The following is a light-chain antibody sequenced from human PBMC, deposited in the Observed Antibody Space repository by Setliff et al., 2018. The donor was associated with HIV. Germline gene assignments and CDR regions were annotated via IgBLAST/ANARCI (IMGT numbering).Light chain of an antibody. CDR3: ASYAGSNTFV. Sequence: QSALTQPASVSGSHGQSITISCTGTSSDVGGYNYVSWYQQHPGKAPKFIIYDVSQRPSGVPDRFSGSKSGNTASLTVSGLQPEDEADYYCASYAGSNTFVFGTGTKVTVL. V-gene: IGLV2-8*01. J-gene: IGLJ1*01. CDR2: DVS. CDR1: SSDVGGYNY.